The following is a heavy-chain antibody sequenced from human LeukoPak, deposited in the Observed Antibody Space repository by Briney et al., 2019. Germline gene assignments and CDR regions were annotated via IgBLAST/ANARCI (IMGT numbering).Heavy chain of an antibody. V-gene: IGHV4-34*01. D-gene: IGHD1-26*01. CDR1: GGSFSGYY. J-gene: IGHJ4*02. CDR3: ATTARTLDY. CDR2: INHSGST. Sequence: PSETLSLTCAVYGGSFSGYYWSWFRQPPGKGLEWIGEINHSGSTNYNPSLKSRVTISVDTSKNQFSLKLSSVTAADTAVYYCATTARTLDYWGQGTLVTVSS.